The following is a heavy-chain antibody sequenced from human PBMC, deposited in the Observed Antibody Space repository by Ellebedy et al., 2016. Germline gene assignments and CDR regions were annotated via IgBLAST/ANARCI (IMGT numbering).Heavy chain of an antibody. CDR1: GYTLTELS. V-gene: IGHV1-24*01. D-gene: IGHD3-10*01. Sequence: ASVKVSXKASGYTLTELSMHWLRQAPGKGLEWMGGFDPEDGETIYAQKFQGRVTMTEDTSTDTAYMELSSLRSEDTAVYYCTTYFYGSGSYYKRGMDVWGQGTTVTVSS. CDR3: TTYFYGSGSYYKRGMDV. CDR2: FDPEDGET. J-gene: IGHJ6*02.